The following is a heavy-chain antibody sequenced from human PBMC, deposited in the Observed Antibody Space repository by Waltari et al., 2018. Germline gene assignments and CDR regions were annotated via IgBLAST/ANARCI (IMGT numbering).Heavy chain of an antibody. J-gene: IGHJ4*02. D-gene: IGHD3-3*01. CDR2: IKQDGSEK. Sequence: EVQLVESGGGLVQPGGSLRLSCAASGFTFSSYWMSWVGRAPGKGLEWVANIKQDGSEKYYVDSVKGRFTISRDNAKNSLYLQMNSLRAEDTAVYYCARVKLRFLEWFGYWGQGTLVTVSS. CDR1: GFTFSSYW. V-gene: IGHV3-7*01. CDR3: ARVKLRFLEWFGY.